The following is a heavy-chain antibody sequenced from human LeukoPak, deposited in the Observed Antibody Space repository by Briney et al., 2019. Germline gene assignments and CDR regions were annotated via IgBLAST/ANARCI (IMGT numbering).Heavy chain of an antibody. V-gene: IGHV4-4*02. CDR3: ATVAGDAFDI. CDR1: GGSITGSNW. D-gene: IGHD6-19*01. CDR2: IYHSGST. J-gene: IGHJ3*02. Sequence: SETLSLTCAVSGGSITGSNWWSWVRPPPGKGLEWIGEIYHSGSTNYNPSLRSRVTISADKSKNQFSLKLSSVTAADTAVYYCATVAGDAFDIWGQGTMVTVSS.